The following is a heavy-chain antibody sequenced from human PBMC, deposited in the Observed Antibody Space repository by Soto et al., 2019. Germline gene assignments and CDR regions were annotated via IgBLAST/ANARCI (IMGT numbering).Heavy chain of an antibody. D-gene: IGHD4-17*01. Sequence: GGSLRLSCAASGFTFSSYVMSWVRQAPGKGLEWVSAISGSGGSTYYADSVKGRFTISRDNSKNTLYLQMNSLRAEDTAVYYCAKAQDYGDYRGRYYYYGMDVWGQGTTVTVSS. CDR1: GFTFSSYV. V-gene: IGHV3-23*01. J-gene: IGHJ6*02. CDR3: AKAQDYGDYRGRYYYYGMDV. CDR2: ISGSGGST.